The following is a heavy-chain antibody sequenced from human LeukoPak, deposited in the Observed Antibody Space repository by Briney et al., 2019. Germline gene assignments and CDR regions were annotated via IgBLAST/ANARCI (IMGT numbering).Heavy chain of an antibody. J-gene: IGHJ4*02. CDR1: GYTFTAYY. CDR3: ARDRVVVPAAFDY. V-gene: IGHV1-2*02. D-gene: IGHD2-2*01. CDR2: INPNSGGA. Sequence: ASVKVSCKASGYTFTAYYMHWVRQAPGQGLEWMGWINPNSGGANYAQKFQGRVTMTRDTSISTAYMELSRLRSDDTAVYYCARDRVVVPAAFDYWGQGTLVTVSS.